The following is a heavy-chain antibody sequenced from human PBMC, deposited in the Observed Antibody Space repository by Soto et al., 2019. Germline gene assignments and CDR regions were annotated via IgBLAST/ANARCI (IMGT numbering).Heavy chain of an antibody. J-gene: IGHJ5*02. D-gene: IGHD3-22*01. V-gene: IGHV4-39*01. Sequence: SETLSLTCTVSGGSISNSRYYWAWIRQPPGKGLEWIGSIYHTGNTYYNPSLRSRVTISVDTSKNQFSLKLTSVTAADTAVYYCARDDYDSSDYTTNWFDPWGQGTPVTVSS. CDR3: ARDDYDSSDYTTNWFDP. CDR2: IYHTGNT. CDR1: GGSISNSRYY.